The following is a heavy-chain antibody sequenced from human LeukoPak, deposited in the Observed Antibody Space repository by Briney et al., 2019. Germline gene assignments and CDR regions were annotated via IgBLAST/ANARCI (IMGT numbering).Heavy chain of an antibody. D-gene: IGHD1-26*01. Sequence: SETLSLTCAVSGDSISSSHWWSWVHQSPGKGLEWIGEIYHSGNTNYNPSVKSRVAISLDKASNQFSLRLTSVTAADTAMYFCAREEMPGKFDYWGQGILVTVSS. CDR2: IYHSGNT. V-gene: IGHV4-4*02. CDR3: AREEMPGKFDY. CDR1: GDSISSSHW. J-gene: IGHJ4*02.